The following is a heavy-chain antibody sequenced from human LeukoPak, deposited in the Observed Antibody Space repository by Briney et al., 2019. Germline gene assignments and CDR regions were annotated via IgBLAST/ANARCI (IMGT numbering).Heavy chain of an antibody. D-gene: IGHD3-16*01. CDR1: GGSISSSSYY. Sequence: SETLSLTCTVSGGSISSSSYYWSWIRQSPGKGLEWIGEITHSGSTNYNPSLKSRVTISVDTSKNQFSLKLSSVTAADTAVYYCARDGGGSQAFDIWGQGTMVTVSS. J-gene: IGHJ3*02. V-gene: IGHV4-39*07. CDR2: ITHSGST. CDR3: ARDGGGSQAFDI.